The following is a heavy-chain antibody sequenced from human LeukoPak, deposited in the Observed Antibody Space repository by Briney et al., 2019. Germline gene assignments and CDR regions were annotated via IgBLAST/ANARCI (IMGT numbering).Heavy chain of an antibody. Sequence: ASVKVSCKASEDIFHGFYIHWVRQAPGQGLEWMGWINPSSGGTNYAQKFQGRVTMTRDTSISTAYMELSRLRSDDTAVYYCATDGDGYNYSVDYWGQGTLVTVSS. CDR3: ATDGDGYNYSVDY. CDR1: EDIFHGFY. CDR2: INPSSGGT. D-gene: IGHD5-24*01. V-gene: IGHV1-2*02. J-gene: IGHJ4*02.